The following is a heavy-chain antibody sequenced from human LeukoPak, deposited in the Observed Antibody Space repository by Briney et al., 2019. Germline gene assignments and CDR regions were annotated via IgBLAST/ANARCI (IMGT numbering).Heavy chain of an antibody. CDR2: IYYSGST. V-gene: IGHV4-59*01. D-gene: IGHD2-21*02. J-gene: IGHJ6*03. CDR3: ARGQSGGDSYYYYYYYMDV. CDR1: GGSISSYY. Sequence: PSETLSLTCTVSGGSISSYYWSWTRQPPGKGLEWIGYIYYSGSTNYNPSLKSRVTISVDTSKNQFSLKLSSVTAADTAVYYCARGQSGGDSYYYYYYYMDVWGKGTTVTFSS.